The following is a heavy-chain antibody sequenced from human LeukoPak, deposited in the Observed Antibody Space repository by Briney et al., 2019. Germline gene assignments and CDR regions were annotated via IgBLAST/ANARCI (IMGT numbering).Heavy chain of an antibody. CDR2: MYYTGRS. CDR3: AGDYGGNSVDVFDV. J-gene: IGHJ3*01. D-gene: IGHD4-23*01. V-gene: IGHV4-59*01. Sequence: PSETLSLTCAVYGGSFSGYYWSWIRQPPGKGLEWIGHMYYTGRSDYNPSLTSRVTMSVDTSKSQFSLKLSSVTAADTAVYYCAGDYGGNSVDVFDVWGQGTMVTVSS. CDR1: GGSFSGYY.